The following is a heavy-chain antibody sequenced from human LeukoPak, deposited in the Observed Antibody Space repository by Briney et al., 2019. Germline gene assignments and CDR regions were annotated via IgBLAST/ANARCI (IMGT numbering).Heavy chain of an antibody. CDR3: ARVGLGSCSSTTCYGRAFDI. V-gene: IGHV1-2*02. D-gene: IGHD2-2*01. J-gene: IGHJ3*02. CDR1: RYTFTGYY. Sequence: ASVKVSCKTSRYTFTGYYMHWVRQAPGQGLEWMGWINPNSGGINYAQKFQGRVTMTRDTSISTAYMELGRLRSDDTAVYYCARVGLGSCSSTTCYGRAFDIWGQGTMVTVFS. CDR2: INPNSGGI.